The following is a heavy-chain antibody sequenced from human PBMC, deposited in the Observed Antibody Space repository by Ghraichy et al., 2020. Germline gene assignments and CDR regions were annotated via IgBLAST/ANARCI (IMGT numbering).Heavy chain of an antibody. D-gene: IGHD6-13*01. Sequence: GGSLRLSCTASGFTFGDYAMSWFRQAPGKGLEWVGFIRSKAYGGTTEYAASVKGRFTISRDDSKSIAYLQMNSLKTEDTAVYYCTRPYSSLSYCYYGMDVWGQGTTVTVSS. CDR2: IRSKAYGGTT. CDR1: GFTFGDYA. CDR3: TRPYSSLSYCYYGMDV. V-gene: IGHV3-49*03. J-gene: IGHJ6*02.